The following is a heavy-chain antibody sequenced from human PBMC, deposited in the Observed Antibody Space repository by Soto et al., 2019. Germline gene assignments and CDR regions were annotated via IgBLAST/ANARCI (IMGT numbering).Heavy chain of an antibody. D-gene: IGHD2-2*01. Sequence: QVQLVQSGAEVKKPGASVKVSCKASGYTFTSYAMHWVRQAPGQRLEWMGWINAGNGNTKYSQKFQGRVTITRDTSASTAYMELSSLRSEDTAVYYWARDQTKPRIVPRSDAFDIWGQGTMVTVSS. CDR3: ARDQTKPRIVPRSDAFDI. J-gene: IGHJ3*02. CDR2: INAGNGNT. CDR1: GYTFTSYA. V-gene: IGHV1-3*01.